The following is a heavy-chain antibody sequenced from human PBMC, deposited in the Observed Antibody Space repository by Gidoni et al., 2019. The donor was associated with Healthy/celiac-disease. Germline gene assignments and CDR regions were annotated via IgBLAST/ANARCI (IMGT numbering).Heavy chain of an antibody. CDR1: GVSFSGYY. D-gene: IGHD3-3*01. CDR3: ASWEEWSLTDGMDV. V-gene: IGHV4-34*01. J-gene: IGHJ6*02. CDR2: INHSGST. Sequence: QVQLQQWGAGLLKPSETLSLTCAVYGVSFSGYYWSWIRQPPGKGLEWIGEINHSGSTNYNPSLKSRVTISVDTSKNQFSLKLSSVTAADTAVYYCASWEEWSLTDGMDVWGQGTTVTVSS.